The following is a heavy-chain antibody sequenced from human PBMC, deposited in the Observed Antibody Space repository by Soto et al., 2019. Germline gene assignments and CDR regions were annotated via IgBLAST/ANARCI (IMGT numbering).Heavy chain of an antibody. J-gene: IGHJ5*01. D-gene: IGHD6-19*01. CDR1: GDFISIGSHF. CDR3: ARHGPTAVAERWFDS. CDR2: VYASGRT. Sequence: PSETLSLTCSVSGDFISIGSHFWGWIRQPPGKGLEWIGSVYASGRTYQNTSLKSRVTSSVDTSKNQFSLRLTSVTAADTAVYFCARHGPTAVAERWFDSRGQGTLVTVSS. V-gene: IGHV4-39*01.